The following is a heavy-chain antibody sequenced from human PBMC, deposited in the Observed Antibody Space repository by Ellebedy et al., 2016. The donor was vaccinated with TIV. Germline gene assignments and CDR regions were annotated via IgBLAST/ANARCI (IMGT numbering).Heavy chain of an antibody. CDR2: ITTGSSTI. J-gene: IGHJ4*02. Sequence: GESLKISXAASGFTFSSYYMNWVRQAPGKGLEWVAYITTGSSTIYYADSVKGRFTISRDDAKNSLYLQMNSLRAEDTAVYYCARVGSAVDYWGQGTLFTVSS. D-gene: IGHD6-13*01. CDR3: ARVGSAVDY. CDR1: GFTFSSYY. V-gene: IGHV3-48*04.